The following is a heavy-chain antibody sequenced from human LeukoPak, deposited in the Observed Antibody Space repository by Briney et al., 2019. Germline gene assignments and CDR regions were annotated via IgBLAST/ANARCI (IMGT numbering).Heavy chain of an antibody. J-gene: IGHJ5*02. CDR2: IYLRVT. D-gene: IGHD3-10*01. CDR1: GGSISNYY. Sequence: PSETLSLTCTVSGGSISNYYLSWIRQPAGKGLEWIGRIYLRVTTYNPSLKSRVTMSADTSRNHVSLTLNSVTAADTAVYYCARDSGTTGEVKFDPWGQGTLVTVPS. V-gene: IGHV4-4*07. CDR3: ARDSGTTGEVKFDP.